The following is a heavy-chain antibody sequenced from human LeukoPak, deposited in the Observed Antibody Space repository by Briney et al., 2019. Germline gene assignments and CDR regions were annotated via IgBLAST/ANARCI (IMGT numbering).Heavy chain of an antibody. V-gene: IGHV1-18*01. CDR3: ARVQWMDYGSGSYLPS. D-gene: IGHD3-10*01. CDR1: GYTFTSYG. J-gene: IGHJ5*02. CDR2: ISAYNGNT. Sequence: ASVKVSCKASGYTFTSYGITWVRQAPGQGLEWMGWISAYNGNTNYAQKLQGRVTMTTDTSTSTAYMELRSLRSDDTAVYYCARVQWMDYGSGSYLPSWGQGTLVTVSS.